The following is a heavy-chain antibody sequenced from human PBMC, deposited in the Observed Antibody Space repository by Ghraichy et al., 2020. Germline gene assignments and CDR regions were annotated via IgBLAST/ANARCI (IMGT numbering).Heavy chain of an antibody. V-gene: IGHV4-59*01. D-gene: IGHD3-16*01. CDR3: AREPRVAPSAGSPMIGAFDV. J-gene: IGHJ3*01. CDR2: IYHSGST. Sequence: SETLSLTCTVSGGSISSDYWSWIRQPPGKGLDWIGYIYHSGSTNYNPSLKSRITASIDTSKNQLSLRLRSVTAADTAVYYCAREPRVAPSAGSPMIGAFDVWGQGTKVIGSS. CDR1: GGSISSDY.